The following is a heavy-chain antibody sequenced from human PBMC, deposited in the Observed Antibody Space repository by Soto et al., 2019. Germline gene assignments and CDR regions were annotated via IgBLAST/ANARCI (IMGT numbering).Heavy chain of an antibody. CDR1: GGSISSGDYY. CDR2: IYYSWST. CDR3: ARDQGTVVTLRERWFDP. V-gene: IGHV4-30-4*01. D-gene: IGHD2-15*01. J-gene: IGHJ5*02. Sequence: QVQLQESGPGLVKPSQTLSLTCTVSGGSISSGDYYWSWIRQPPGKGLEWIGYIYYSWSTYYNPSLKSRVTVSVDTSKNQFALKLSSVTAADTAVYYCARDQGTVVTLRERWFDPRGQGTLVTVSS.